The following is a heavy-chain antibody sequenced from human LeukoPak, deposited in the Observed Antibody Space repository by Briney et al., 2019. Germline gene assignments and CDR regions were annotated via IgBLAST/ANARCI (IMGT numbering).Heavy chain of an antibody. CDR3: AREYSSSWYYFDY. CDR1: GYTFSRYY. D-gene: IGHD6-13*01. CDR2: IIPIYGTA. J-gene: IGHJ4*02. Sequence: SVKVSCKASGYTFSRYYMHWVRQAPGQGLEWMGGIIPIYGTANYAQKFQGRVTITTDESTSTAYMELSSLRSEDTAVYYCAREYSSSWYYFDYWGQGTLVTVSS. V-gene: IGHV1-69*05.